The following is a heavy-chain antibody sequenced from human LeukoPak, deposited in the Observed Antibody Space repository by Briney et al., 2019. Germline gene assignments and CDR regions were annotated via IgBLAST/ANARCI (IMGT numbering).Heavy chain of an antibody. J-gene: IGHJ6*03. CDR3: ARLRGYCSGGNCYSESDYYYYLDV. D-gene: IGHD2-15*01. CDR2: VYHRGST. Sequence: SETLSLTCTVSGYSISSGYYWGWIRQPPGKGLEWIGNVYHRGSTYYNSALKSRVTISVDTSNNQWSLKLSSVPAADTAVYYCARLRGYCSGGNCYSESDYYYYLDVWGKGTTVTVSS. CDR1: GYSISSGYY. V-gene: IGHV4-38-2*02.